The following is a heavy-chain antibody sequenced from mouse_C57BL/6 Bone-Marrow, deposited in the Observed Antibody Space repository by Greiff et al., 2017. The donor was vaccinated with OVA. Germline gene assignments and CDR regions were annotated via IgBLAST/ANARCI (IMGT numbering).Heavy chain of an antibody. Sequence: EVQLVESGGGLVQPGGSMKLSCAASGFTFSDAWMDWVRQSPEKGLEWVAEIRNKANTHATYYAESVQGRFTISRDDYKSSVYLQMNSLRAEDTGMYYCTGYDYARFAYWGQGTLVTVSA. CDR3: TGYDYARFAY. V-gene: IGHV6-6*01. CDR1: GFTFSDAW. J-gene: IGHJ3*01. CDR2: IRNKANTHAT. D-gene: IGHD2-4*01.